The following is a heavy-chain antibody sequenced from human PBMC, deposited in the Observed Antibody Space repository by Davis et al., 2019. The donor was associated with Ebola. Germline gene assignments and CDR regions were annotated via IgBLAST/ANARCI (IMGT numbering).Heavy chain of an antibody. CDR2: ISGSGGST. V-gene: IGHV3-23*01. J-gene: IGHJ4*02. CDR1: GFTFSSYE. CDR3: AKLQWLANYFDY. Sequence: PGGSLRLSCAASGFTFSSYEMNWVRQAPGKGLEWVSAISGSGGSTYYADSVKGRFTISRDNSKNTLYLQMNSLRAEDTAVYYCAKLQWLANYFDYWGQGTLVTVSS. D-gene: IGHD6-19*01.